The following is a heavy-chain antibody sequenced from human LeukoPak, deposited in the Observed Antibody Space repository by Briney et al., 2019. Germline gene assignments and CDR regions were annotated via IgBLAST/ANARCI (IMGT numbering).Heavy chain of an antibody. V-gene: IGHV3-23*01. CDR1: GFTFSNYA. Sequence: GGSLRLSCAVSGFTFSNYAMNWVRQAPGKGLEWVSGLIRGGGTTHYADSVEGRFTISSDYSTNTLYLQMSSLRPEDTALYYCAKDHCSLNNCYVGPDYWGQGTLVTVSS. CDR2: LIRGGGTT. J-gene: IGHJ4*02. CDR3: AKDHCSLNNCYVGPDY. D-gene: IGHD2-2*01.